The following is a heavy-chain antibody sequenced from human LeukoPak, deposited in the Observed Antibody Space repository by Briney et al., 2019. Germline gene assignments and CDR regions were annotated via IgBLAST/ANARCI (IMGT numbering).Heavy chain of an antibody. CDR3: ARAPGGGYDFWSGYYSTELDY. Sequence: GGSLRLSCAASGFTFSSYEMNWVRQAPGKGLEWVSYISSSGSTIYYADSVKGRFTISRDNAKNSLYLQMNSLRAEDTAVYYCARAPGGGYDFWSGYYSTELDYWGQGTLVTVSS. D-gene: IGHD3-3*01. V-gene: IGHV3-48*03. CDR2: ISSSGSTI. CDR1: GFTFSSYE. J-gene: IGHJ4*02.